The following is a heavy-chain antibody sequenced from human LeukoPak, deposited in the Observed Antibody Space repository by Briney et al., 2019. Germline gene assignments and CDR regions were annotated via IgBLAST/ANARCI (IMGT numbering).Heavy chain of an antibody. J-gene: IGHJ4*02. D-gene: IGHD1-1*01. V-gene: IGHV3-23*01. CDR2: ISGSGGST. CDR1: GFTSSSYA. Sequence: GGSLRLSCAASGFTSSSYAMSWVRQAPGKGLEWVSAISGSGGSTYYADSVKGRFTISRDNSKNTLYLQMNSLRAEDTAVYYCAKDRLGWNDGRTGYYFDYWGQGTLVTVSS. CDR3: AKDRLGWNDGRTGYYFDY.